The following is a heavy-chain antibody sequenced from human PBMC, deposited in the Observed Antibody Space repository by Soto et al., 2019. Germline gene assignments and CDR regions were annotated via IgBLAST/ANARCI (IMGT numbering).Heavy chain of an antibody. Sequence: SETLSLTCTVSGGSISRSSYYWGWIRQPPGKGLEWIGSIYYSGSTYYNPSLKSRVTISVDTSKNQFSLKLSSVTAADTAVYYCARDAVGGWYSRNWLDPWGQGTLVTVSS. D-gene: IGHD6-19*01. CDR1: GGSISRSSYY. V-gene: IGHV4-39*02. CDR3: ARDAVGGWYSRNWLDP. J-gene: IGHJ5*02. CDR2: IYYSGST.